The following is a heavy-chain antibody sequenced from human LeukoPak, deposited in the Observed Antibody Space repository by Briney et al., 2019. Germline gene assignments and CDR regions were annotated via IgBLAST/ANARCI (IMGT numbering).Heavy chain of an antibody. V-gene: IGHV5-51*01. D-gene: IGHD6-13*01. CDR1: GYSFSTYW. Sequence: GESLKISCKGSGYSFSTYWIGWVRQMPGKGLEWIGLIYPGDSGTRFSPSFQGHVTFSVDKSISTAYLQCSSLKASDTAIYYCARNGASGTPNRFFNWFDPWGQGTLVTVSS. J-gene: IGHJ5*02. CDR3: ARNGASGTPNRFFNWFDP. CDR2: IYPGDSGT.